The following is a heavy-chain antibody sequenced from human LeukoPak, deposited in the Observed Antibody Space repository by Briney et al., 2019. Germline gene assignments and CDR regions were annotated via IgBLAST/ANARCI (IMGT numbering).Heavy chain of an antibody. CDR2: ISDNGDST. CDR1: GVSFNNYA. Sequence: GGSLRLSCAAAGVSFNNYAMGWVRQAPGKGLEWVSSISDNGDSTYYADSVKGRFTISRDNSKNTLYLQMNSLRAEDTAIFYCEKENIGRHGYYFDYWGQGTLVTVSS. CDR3: EKENIGRHGYYFDY. D-gene: IGHD1-26*01. V-gene: IGHV3-23*01. J-gene: IGHJ4*02.